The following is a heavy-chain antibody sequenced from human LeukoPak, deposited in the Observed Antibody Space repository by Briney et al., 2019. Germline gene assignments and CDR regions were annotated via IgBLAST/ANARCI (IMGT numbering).Heavy chain of an antibody. Sequence: PGGSLRLSCAASGFIVSSNYMSWIRQAPGKGLEWVSIIYSGGSTYYADSVKGRFTISRDNSKNTVSLQMNSLRAEDTAVYYCARDNRGRMVRGVIIGYDYWGQGTLVTVSS. CDR1: GFIVSSNY. D-gene: IGHD3-10*01. CDR3: ARDNRGRMVRGVIIGYDY. J-gene: IGHJ4*02. CDR2: IYSGGST. V-gene: IGHV3-53*01.